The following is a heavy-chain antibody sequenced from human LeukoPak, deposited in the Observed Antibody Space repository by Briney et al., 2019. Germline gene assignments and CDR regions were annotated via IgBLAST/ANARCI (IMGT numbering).Heavy chain of an antibody. J-gene: IGHJ4*02. CDR2: IKSKTDGGTT. CDR3: TTDTYSSSWYGSRDY. D-gene: IGHD6-13*01. Sequence: GGSLRLSCAASGFTFSNAWMSWVRQAPGKGLEWVGRIKSKTDGGTTDYAAPVKGRFTISRDDSKNTLYLQMNSLKTEDTAVYYCTTDTYSSSWYGSRDYWGQGTLVTVSS. CDR1: GFTFSNAW. V-gene: IGHV3-15*01.